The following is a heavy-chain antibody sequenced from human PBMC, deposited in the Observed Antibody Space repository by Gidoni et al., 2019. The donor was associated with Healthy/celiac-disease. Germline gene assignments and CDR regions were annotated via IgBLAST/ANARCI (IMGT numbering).Heavy chain of an antibody. D-gene: IGHD1-26*01. CDR3: ARGVYSGSYYP. J-gene: IGHJ5*02. Sequence: EVQLVESGGGLARRGGSLRPPCAPSGFTVSSNYMSWVRQAPGKGLEWVSVIYSGGSTYYADSVKGRFTISRDNSKNTLYLQMNSLRAEDTAVYYCARGVYSGSYYPWGQGTLVTVSS. CDR2: IYSGGST. CDR1: GFTVSSNY. V-gene: IGHV3-66*01.